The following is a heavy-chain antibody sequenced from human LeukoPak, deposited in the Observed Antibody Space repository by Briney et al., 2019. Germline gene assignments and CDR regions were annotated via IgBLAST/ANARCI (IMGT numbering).Heavy chain of an antibody. CDR2: IYPGDSDT. CDR1: GYSFTSYW. CDR3: ARARYCSSTSCYRGGWFDP. J-gene: IGHJ5*02. D-gene: IGHD2-2*02. V-gene: IGHV5-51*01. Sequence: GESLKISCKGSGYSFTSYWIGWVCQMPGKGLEWMGIIYPGDSDTRYSPSFQGQVTPSAQKSISPAYLQWSSLKASDIAMYYCARARYCSSTSCYRGGWFDPWGQGTLVTVSS.